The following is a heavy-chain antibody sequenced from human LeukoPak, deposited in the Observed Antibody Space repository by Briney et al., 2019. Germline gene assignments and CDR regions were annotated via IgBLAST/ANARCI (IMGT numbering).Heavy chain of an antibody. Sequence: PSETLSLTCTVSGGSISSGGYYWSWIRQHPGKGLEWIGYIYYSGSTYYNPSLKSRVTISVDTSKNQFSLKLSSVTAADTAVYYCARENLVDCYDSSGPNSGNWFDPWGQGTLVTVSS. CDR2: IYYSGST. V-gene: IGHV4-31*03. CDR3: ARENLVDCYDSSGPNSGNWFDP. CDR1: GGSISSGGYY. D-gene: IGHD3-22*01. J-gene: IGHJ5*02.